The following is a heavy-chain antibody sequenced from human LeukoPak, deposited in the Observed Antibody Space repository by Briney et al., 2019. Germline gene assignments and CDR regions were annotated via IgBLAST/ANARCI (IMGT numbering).Heavy chain of an antibody. Sequence: PSETLSLTCTVSGGSISSSSYYWGWIRQPPGKGLEWIGSIYYSGSTYYNPSLKSRVTISVDTSQNQFSLKLNSVTAADTAVYYCAREYTLYRSGWFLDYWGQGTVVTVSS. V-gene: IGHV4-39*07. J-gene: IGHJ4*02. CDR2: IYYSGST. D-gene: IGHD6-19*01. CDR1: GGSISSSSYY. CDR3: AREYTLYRSGWFLDY.